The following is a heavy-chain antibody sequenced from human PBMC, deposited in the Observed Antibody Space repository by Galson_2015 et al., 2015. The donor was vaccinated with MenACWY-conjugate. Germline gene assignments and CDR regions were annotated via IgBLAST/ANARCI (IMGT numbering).Heavy chain of an antibody. Sequence: SLRLSCAASGFPSGNSWMPWVRQAPGKGLEWVANIKYDGSEQDYGDSVRGRFSISRDNAKNSLYLQMNSLRPEDTAVYYCVRPIMTFVAFRSLDYWGQGTVVTVSA. D-gene: IGHD3-3*02. V-gene: IGHV3-7*01. J-gene: IGHJ4*02. CDR2: IKYDGSEQ. CDR1: GFPSGNSW. CDR3: VRPIMTFVAFRSLDY.